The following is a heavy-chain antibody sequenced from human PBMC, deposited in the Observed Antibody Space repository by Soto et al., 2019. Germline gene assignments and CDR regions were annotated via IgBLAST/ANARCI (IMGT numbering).Heavy chain of an antibody. J-gene: IGHJ5*02. CDR2: INPSGGST. CDR3: ARDQKAVXFGELLSMSSRANWFDP. Sequence: APVKVSCKASGYTFTSCYMHWVRLAPGQGLEWMGIINPSGGSTSYAQKFQGRVTVTRDTSTSTVYMELSSLRSEDTAVYYCARDQKAVXFGELLSMSSRANWFDPWGQGTLVTVSS. D-gene: IGHD3-10*01. CDR1: GYTFTSCY. V-gene: IGHV1-46*01.